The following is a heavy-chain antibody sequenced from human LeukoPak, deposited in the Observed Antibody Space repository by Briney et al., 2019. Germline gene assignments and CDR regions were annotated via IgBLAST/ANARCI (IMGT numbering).Heavy chain of an antibody. D-gene: IGHD6-19*01. V-gene: IGHV1-18*01. J-gene: IGHJ4*02. CDR3: ARDQYSSGWSLGDY. Sequence: GASVKVSCKASGYTFTSYGISWVRQAPGQGLEWMGWISAYNGNTNYAQKLQGRVTMTTDTSTSTAYMELRSLKSDDTAVYYCARDQYSSGWSLGDYWGQGTLVTVSS. CDR2: ISAYNGNT. CDR1: GYTFTSYG.